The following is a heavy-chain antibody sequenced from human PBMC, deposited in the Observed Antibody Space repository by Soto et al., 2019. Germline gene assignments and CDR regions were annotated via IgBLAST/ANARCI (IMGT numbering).Heavy chain of an antibody. J-gene: IGHJ4*02. CDR2: IWYDGSNE. CDR1: GFIFSDFA. CDR3: ARVPEAGRPLFDY. V-gene: IGHV3-33*01. Sequence: PGGSLRLSCAASGFIFSDFAMHWVRQAPGKGLEWVAEIWYDGSNEYYGDSVKGRFTISRDNSKNTLYLQLNSLRAEDTAVYCCARVPEAGRPLFDYWGQGALVTVSS. D-gene: IGHD6-6*01.